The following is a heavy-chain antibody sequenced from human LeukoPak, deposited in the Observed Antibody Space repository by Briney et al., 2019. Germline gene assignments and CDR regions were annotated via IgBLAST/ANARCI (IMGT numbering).Heavy chain of an antibody. J-gene: IGHJ4*02. D-gene: IGHD2-2*01. CDR1: GYTFTSYY. Sequence: ASVKVSCKASGYTFTSYYMHWVRQAPGQGLEWMGIINPSGGGTSYAQKFQGRVTMTRDTSTSTVYMELRSLRSDDTAVYYCARWGGTYQTYFDYWGQGTLVTVSS. CDR3: ARWGGTYQTYFDY. CDR2: INPSGGGT. V-gene: IGHV1-46*01.